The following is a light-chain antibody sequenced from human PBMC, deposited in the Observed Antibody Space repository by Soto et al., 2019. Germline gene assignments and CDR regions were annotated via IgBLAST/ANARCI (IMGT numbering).Light chain of an antibody. CDR3: CSYGGYNALV. V-gene: IGLV2-8*01. CDR2: EVS. CDR1: SSDLGDYNY. J-gene: IGLJ3*02. Sequence: QSVLTQPPSASGSPGQSVTISCTGTSSDLGDYNYVSWYQHHPGKAPKLMIYEVSKRPSGVPDRFSGSKSVNTASLTVSGLQAEDEADYYCCSYGGYNALVFGGGTKLTVL.